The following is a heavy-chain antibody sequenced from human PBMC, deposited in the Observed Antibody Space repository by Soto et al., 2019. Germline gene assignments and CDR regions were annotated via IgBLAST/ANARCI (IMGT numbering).Heavy chain of an antibody. J-gene: IGHJ6*02. Sequence: PGGSLRRSCAASGFTFSSYAMSWVRQAPGKGLEWVSAISGSGGSTYYAGSVKGRFTISRDNSKNTLYLQMNSLRAEDTAVYYCAKDLGSGWYSSMDVWGQGTTVTVSS. V-gene: IGHV3-23*01. D-gene: IGHD6-19*01. CDR2: ISGSGGST. CDR1: GFTFSSYA. CDR3: AKDLGSGWYSSMDV.